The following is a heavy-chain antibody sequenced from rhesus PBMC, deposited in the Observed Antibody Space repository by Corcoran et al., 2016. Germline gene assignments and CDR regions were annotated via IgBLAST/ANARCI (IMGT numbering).Heavy chain of an antibody. Sequence: QVQLQESGPGLVKPSETLSLTCAVSGGSISDDYYWSWLRQPPGNGLEWIWYIYGNSAITNYNPSLKNRVNISKDTAKNQFYLKLSSVTAADTAVYYCARVPYEDDYGYPLGGAFDVWGQGLRVTVSS. CDR2: IYGNSAIT. D-gene: IGHD3-9*01. CDR3: ARVPYEDDYGYPLGGAFDV. J-gene: IGHJ3*01. CDR1: GGSISDDYY. V-gene: IGHV4S7*01.